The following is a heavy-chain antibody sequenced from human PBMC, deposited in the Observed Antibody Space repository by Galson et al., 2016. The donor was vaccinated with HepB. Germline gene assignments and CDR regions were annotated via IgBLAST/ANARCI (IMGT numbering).Heavy chain of an antibody. CDR3: TVAASYDFWSGYYMLDP. J-gene: IGHJ5*02. D-gene: IGHD3-3*01. Sequence: SLRLSCAASGFSFSHAWMSWVRQAPGKGLEWVGSIKSKTDGGTTDSAAPVKGRFAISSDNSKDPLYLQMKRLKTEDTGVYYCTVAASYDFWSGYYMLDPWGQGTLGTVSS. CDR2: IKSKTDGGTT. V-gene: IGHV3-15*07. CDR1: GFSFSHAW.